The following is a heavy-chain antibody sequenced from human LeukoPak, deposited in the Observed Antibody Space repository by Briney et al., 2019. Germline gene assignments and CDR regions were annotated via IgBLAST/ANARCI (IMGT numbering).Heavy chain of an antibody. CDR1: GYTFTSYY. CDR2: INPSGGST. Sequence: ASVKVSCKASGYTFTSYYMHWVRQAPGQGLEWIGIINPSGGSTSYAQKFQGRVTMTRDMSTSTVYMELSSLRSEDTAVYYCARAGDSSWGGHYYYYYMDVWGKGTTVTVSS. V-gene: IGHV1-46*01. J-gene: IGHJ6*03. D-gene: IGHD6-13*01. CDR3: ARAGDSSWGGHYYYYYMDV.